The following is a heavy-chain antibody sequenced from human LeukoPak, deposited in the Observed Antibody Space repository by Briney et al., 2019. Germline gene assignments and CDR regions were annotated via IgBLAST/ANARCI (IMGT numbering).Heavy chain of an antibody. V-gene: IGHV1-69*05. Sequence: SVKVSCKASGGTFSSYAISWVRQAPGQGLGWMGRIIPIFGTANYAQKFQGRVTITTDESTSTAYMELSSLRSEDTAVYYCARAAAAAGPNYYFDYWGQGTLVTVSS. CDR2: IIPIFGTA. D-gene: IGHD6-13*01. CDR1: GGTFSSYA. CDR3: ARAAAAAGPNYYFDY. J-gene: IGHJ4*02.